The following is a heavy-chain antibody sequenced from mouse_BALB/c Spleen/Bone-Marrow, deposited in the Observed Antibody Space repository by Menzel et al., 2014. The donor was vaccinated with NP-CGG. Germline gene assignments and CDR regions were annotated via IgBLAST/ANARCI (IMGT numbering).Heavy chain of an antibody. D-gene: IGHD2-1*01. V-gene: IGHV5-6-2*01. Sequence: EVKLQESGGGLVKLGGSLKLSCAASGFTFSSYYMPWVRQTPEKRLELVAAIKSNGGSTYYPDTVKGRFTISRDNAKNTLYLQMSSLKSEDTALFYCAGFYYGNNWYFDVWGAGTTVTVSS. CDR2: IKSNGGST. CDR1: GFTFSSYY. J-gene: IGHJ1*01. CDR3: AGFYYGNNWYFDV.